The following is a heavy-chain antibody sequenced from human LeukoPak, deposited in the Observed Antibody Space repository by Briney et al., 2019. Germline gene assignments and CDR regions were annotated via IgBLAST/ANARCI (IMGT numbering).Heavy chain of an antibody. CDR3: ARRQDYADYDLGAFDI. V-gene: IGHV4-59*11. Sequence: SETLSLTCTVSGGSIRSHYWSWIRLPPGKGQEWIGYIYYSGITKYNPSLKSRVTISVDTSRNQVSLKLNSVTAADTAVYYCARRQDYADYDLGAFDIWGQGTMVTVSS. J-gene: IGHJ3*02. CDR1: GGSIRSHY. D-gene: IGHD4-17*01. CDR2: IYYSGIT.